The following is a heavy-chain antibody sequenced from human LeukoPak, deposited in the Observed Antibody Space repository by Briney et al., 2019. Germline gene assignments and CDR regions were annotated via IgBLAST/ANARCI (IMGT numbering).Heavy chain of an antibody. CDR2: INPNSGGT. Sequence: GASVKVSCKASGYTFTSTGICWVRQAPGQGLEWMGWINPNSGGTNYAQKFQGRVTMTRDTSISTAYMELSRLRSDDTAVYYCARWSANYDILTGYSTSVWGQGTLVTVSS. V-gene: IGHV1-2*02. CDR1: GYTFTSTG. D-gene: IGHD3-9*01. CDR3: ARWSANYDILTGYSTSV. J-gene: IGHJ4*02.